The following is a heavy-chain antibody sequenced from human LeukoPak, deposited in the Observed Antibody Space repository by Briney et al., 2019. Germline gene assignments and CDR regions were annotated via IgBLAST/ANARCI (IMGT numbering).Heavy chain of an antibody. Sequence: GGSLRLSCAASGFTFSSYSMNWVRQAPGKGLEWVSSISSSSSYIYYADSVKGRFTISRDNAKDSLYLQMNSLRAEDTAVYYCARHDEDSSGYFDAFDIWGQGTMVTVSS. J-gene: IGHJ3*02. V-gene: IGHV3-21*01. CDR3: ARHDEDSSGYFDAFDI. CDR2: ISSSSSYI. D-gene: IGHD3-22*01. CDR1: GFTFSSYS.